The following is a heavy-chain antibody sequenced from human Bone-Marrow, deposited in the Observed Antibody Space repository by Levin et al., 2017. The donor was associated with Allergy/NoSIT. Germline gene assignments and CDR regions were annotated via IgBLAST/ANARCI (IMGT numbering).Heavy chain of an antibody. CDR2: IYYNGNT. J-gene: IGHJ4*02. D-gene: IGHD2-8*01. V-gene: IGHV4-31*03. CDR3: ARMAGYCTDGVCYTSFDY. CDR1: GVSISIGAYY. Sequence: SQTLSLTCTVSGVSISIGAYYWSWIRQHPGKGLEWIGYIYYNGNTYYNPSLRSRFPISVDTSKNQFSLKLSSVTAADTAVYYCARMAGYCTDGVCYTSFDYWGQGTLVTVSS.